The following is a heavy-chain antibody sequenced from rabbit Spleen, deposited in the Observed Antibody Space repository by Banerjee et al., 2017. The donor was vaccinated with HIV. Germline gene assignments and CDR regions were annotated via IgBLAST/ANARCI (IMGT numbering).Heavy chain of an antibody. CDR3: ASGYSDVYFSL. CDR2: IGTGSGST. V-gene: IGHV1S40*01. J-gene: IGHJ4*01. CDR1: RFSFSGGYY. D-gene: IGHD1-1*01. Sequence: QSLEESGGDLVKPEGSLTLTCTASRFSFSGGYYISWVRQAPGKGLEWIGCIGTGSGSTYYASWAKGRFTISKTSSTTVTLQMTSLTAADTATYFCASGYSDVYFSLWGQGTLVTVS.